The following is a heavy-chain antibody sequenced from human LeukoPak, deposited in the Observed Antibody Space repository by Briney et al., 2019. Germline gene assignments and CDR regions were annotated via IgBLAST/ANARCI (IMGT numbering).Heavy chain of an antibody. CDR3: AKGRYQYYFDY. Sequence: GGSLRLSCAASGFTFDDYAMHWVRQAPGKGLEWVSGISWNSGSIGYADSVKGRFTISRDNAKNSLYLQMNSLGAEDTALYYCAKGRYQYYFDYWGQGTLVTVSS. J-gene: IGHJ4*02. D-gene: IGHD2-2*01. CDR2: ISWNSGSI. CDR1: GFTFDDYA. V-gene: IGHV3-9*01.